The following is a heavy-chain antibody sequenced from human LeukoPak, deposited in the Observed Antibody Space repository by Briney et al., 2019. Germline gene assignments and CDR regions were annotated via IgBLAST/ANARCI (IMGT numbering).Heavy chain of an antibody. J-gene: IGHJ6*02. CDR1: GYTLTELS. Sequence: ASVKVSCKVSGYTLTELSMHWVRQAPGKGLEWMGGFDPEDGETIYAQKFQGRVTMTRDTSISTAYMELSRLRSDDTAVYYCARDGGLLMYDYYYGMDVWGQGTTVTVSS. D-gene: IGHD3-22*01. CDR2: FDPEDGET. CDR3: ARDGGLLMYDYYYGMDV. V-gene: IGHV1-24*01.